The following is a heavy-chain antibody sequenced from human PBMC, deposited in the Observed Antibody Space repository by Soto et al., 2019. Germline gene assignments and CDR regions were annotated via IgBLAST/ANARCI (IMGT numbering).Heavy chain of an antibody. CDR2: IYYTGTT. V-gene: IGHV4-59*08. CDR1: GGSISSYY. Sequence: SETLSLTCTVSGGSISSYYWSWIRQPPGKGLEWIGYIYYTGTTTYNPSIKSRVTISVDSSKNQFSLNLTSVSAAETAVYYCERLGGFYQSLDSWGKGTLVTVS. CDR3: ERLGGFYQSLDS. D-gene: IGHD3-22*01. J-gene: IGHJ5*01.